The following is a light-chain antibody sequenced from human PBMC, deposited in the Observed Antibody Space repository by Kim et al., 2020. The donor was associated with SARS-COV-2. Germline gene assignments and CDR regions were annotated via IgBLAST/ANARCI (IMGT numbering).Light chain of an antibody. V-gene: IGLV8-61*01. Sequence: GGTVTLTCGLSSGSVSTSYYPSWYQQTPGQAPRTLIYSTNTRSSGVPDRFSGSIRGNKAALTITGAQADDESDYYCVLYMGSGISVFGGGTQLTVL. CDR2: STN. J-gene: IGLJ3*02. CDR3: VLYMGSGISV. CDR1: SGSVSTSYY.